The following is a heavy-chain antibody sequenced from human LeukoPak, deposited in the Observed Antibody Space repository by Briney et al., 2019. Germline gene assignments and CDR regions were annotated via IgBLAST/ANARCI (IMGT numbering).Heavy chain of an antibody. CDR3: ARAWSGGHNYFGDY. J-gene: IGHJ4*02. Sequence: ASVKVSCKASGYTFTGYYMHWVRQAPGQGLEWMGWINPNSGGTNYAQKFQGRVTMTRDTSISTAYMELSRLRSDDKAVYYCARAWSGGHNYFGDYWGQGTLVTVSS. V-gene: IGHV1-2*02. CDR2: INPNSGGT. D-gene: IGHD5-24*01. CDR1: GYTFTGYY.